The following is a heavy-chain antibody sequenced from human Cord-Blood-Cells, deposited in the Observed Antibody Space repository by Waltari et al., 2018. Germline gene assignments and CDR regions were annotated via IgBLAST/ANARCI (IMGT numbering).Heavy chain of an antibody. CDR2: IYYSGST. Sequence: QVQLPESGPGLVKPSETLSLTCPVSGGSISSHYWSWIRQPPGKGLEWIGYIYYSGSTNYNPSLKSRVTISVDTSKNQFSLKLSSVTAADTAVYYCARFPSTGDRAFDLWGRGTLVTVSS. CDR3: ARFPSTGDRAFDL. CDR1: GGSISSHY. J-gene: IGHJ2*01. V-gene: IGHV4-59*11. D-gene: IGHD7-27*01.